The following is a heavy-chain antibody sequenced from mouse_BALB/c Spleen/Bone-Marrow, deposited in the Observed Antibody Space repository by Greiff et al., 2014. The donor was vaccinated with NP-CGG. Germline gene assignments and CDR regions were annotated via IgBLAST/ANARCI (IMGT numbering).Heavy chain of an antibody. D-gene: IGHD4-1*01. CDR2: IRLISNNYAP. V-gene: IGHV6-6*02. CDR1: GFTFSGYW. J-gene: IGHJ4*01. CDR3: TKYWDYSMDD. Sequence: LQQSGGGLVQPGGSMKLSCDASGFTFSGYWMNWVRQSPEKGLEWIAEIRLISNNYAPHYAESVKGRFTISRDDSKSSVYRQMNKLSAEDTGIYYCTKYWDYSMDDWGQGTSVTVSS.